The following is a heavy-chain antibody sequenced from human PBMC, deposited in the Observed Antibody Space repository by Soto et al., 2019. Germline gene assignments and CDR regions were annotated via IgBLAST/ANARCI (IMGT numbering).Heavy chain of an antibody. CDR3: ATSYGSGYRAFDY. Sequence: QVQLVQSGAELKKPGSSVKVSCKASGDTFSFYTINWVRQAPGLGLEWMGRVNPILSMSNYAQKFQGRVTMTADKSTSTVYVELRSLRSEDPAFSYCATSYGSGYRAFDYWGQGALVTVSS. CDR1: GDTFSFYT. D-gene: IGHD3-10*01. J-gene: IGHJ4*02. CDR2: VNPILSMS. V-gene: IGHV1-69*02.